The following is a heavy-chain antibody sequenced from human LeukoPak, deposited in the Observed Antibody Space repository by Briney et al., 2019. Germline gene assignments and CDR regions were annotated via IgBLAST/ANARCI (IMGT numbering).Heavy chain of an antibody. V-gene: IGHV3-23*01. CDR3: AKSPYSGSSTDKYNDY. D-gene: IGHD1-26*01. J-gene: IGHJ4*02. Sequence: GGSLRLSCAASGFTFSSYAMSWVRQAPGKGLEWVSAISGSGGSTYYADSVKGRFTISRDNSKNTLYLQMNSLRAEDTAVYYCAKSPYSGSSTDKYNDYWGQGTLVTVSS. CDR2: ISGSGGST. CDR1: GFTFSSYA.